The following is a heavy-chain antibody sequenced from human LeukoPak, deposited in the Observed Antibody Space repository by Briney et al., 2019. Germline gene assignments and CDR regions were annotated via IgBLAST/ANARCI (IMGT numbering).Heavy chain of an antibody. CDR2: ISGSSSYI. V-gene: IGHV3-21*01. CDR1: GFTFSSYA. CDR3: ARGRWLLDY. J-gene: IGHJ4*02. D-gene: IGHD5-24*01. Sequence: GGSLRLSCAASGFTFSSYAMSWVRQAPGKGLEWVSAISGSSSYIYDADSVKGRFTISRDNAKNSLYLQMNSLRAEDTAVYYCARGRWLLDYWGQGTLVTVSS.